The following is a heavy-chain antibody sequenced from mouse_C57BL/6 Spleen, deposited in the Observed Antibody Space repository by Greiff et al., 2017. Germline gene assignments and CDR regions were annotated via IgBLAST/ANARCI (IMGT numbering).Heavy chain of an antibody. D-gene: IGHD4-1*01. V-gene: IGHV1-15*01. Sequence: LQESGAELVRPGASVTLSCKASGYTFTDYEMHWVKQTPVHGLEWIGAIDPETGGTAYNQKFKGKAILTADKSSSTAYMELRSLTSEDSAVYYCTRRRTGIFDYWGQGTTLTVSS. CDR2: IDPETGGT. CDR3: TRRRTGIFDY. J-gene: IGHJ2*01. CDR1: GYTFTDYE.